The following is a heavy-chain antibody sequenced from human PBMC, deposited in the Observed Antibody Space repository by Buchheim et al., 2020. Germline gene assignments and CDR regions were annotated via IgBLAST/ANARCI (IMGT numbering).Heavy chain of an antibody. CDR2: IIPILGIA. CDR1: GGTFSSYT. D-gene: IGHD6-6*01. V-gene: IGHV1-69*08. Sequence: QVQLVQSGAEVKKPGSSVKVSCKASGGTFSSYTISWVRQAPGQGLEWMGRIIPILGIANYAQKFQGRVTITADTSTSTAYMELSSLRSEDTAVYYCARDQGIAARYYYYGMDVWGQGTT. CDR3: ARDQGIAARYYYYGMDV. J-gene: IGHJ6*02.